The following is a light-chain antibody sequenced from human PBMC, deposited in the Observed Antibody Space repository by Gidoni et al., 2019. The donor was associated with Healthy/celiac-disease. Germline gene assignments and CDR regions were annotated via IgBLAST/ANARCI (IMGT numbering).Light chain of an antibody. CDR3: QQYYSTPRYT. CDR1: QSVLYSSNNKNS. V-gene: IGKV4-1*01. Sequence: DIVMTQSPDSLAVSLGERATINCKSSQSVLYSSNNKNSLAWYQQKPGQPPTLLIYWASTRESGVPDRFSGSGSGTDFTLTISSLQAEDVAVYYCQQYYSTPRYTFGQGTKLEIK. CDR2: WAS. J-gene: IGKJ2*01.